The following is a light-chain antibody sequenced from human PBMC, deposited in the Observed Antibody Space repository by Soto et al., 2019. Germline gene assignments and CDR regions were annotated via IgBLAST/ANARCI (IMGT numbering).Light chain of an antibody. CDR2: DAS. CDR3: QKYKSYAPK. Sequence: DIQMTQSPSTLSASVLDIVTITFRASRSVSTSLALYQKKPGKAPKLLIFDASSLESGVPSRFSGSGSGTELTLTISGLQPDDFATYFCQKYKSYAPKFGQGTKVDIK. CDR1: RSVSTS. V-gene: IGKV1-5*01. J-gene: IGKJ1*01.